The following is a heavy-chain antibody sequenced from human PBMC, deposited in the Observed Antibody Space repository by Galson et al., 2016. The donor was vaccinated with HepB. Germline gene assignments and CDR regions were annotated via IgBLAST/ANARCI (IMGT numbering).Heavy chain of an antibody. CDR3: STVGPWDHYDNGGYGYPRYFQY. CDR2: LSGSGSIK. Sequence: SLRLSCAASGFTFSSHAMGWVRQAPGKGLDWVSTLSGSGSIKFYADSVKGRFTISRDNSRSTLFLQMSSLRVEDTAVYYCSTVGPWDHYDNGGYGYPRYFQYGGQGTLVSVSS. V-gene: IGHV3-23*01. J-gene: IGHJ4*02. CDR1: GFTFSSHA. D-gene: IGHD3-22*01.